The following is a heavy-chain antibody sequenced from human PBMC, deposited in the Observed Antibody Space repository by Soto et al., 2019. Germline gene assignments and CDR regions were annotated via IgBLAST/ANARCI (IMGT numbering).Heavy chain of an antibody. D-gene: IGHD3-3*01. J-gene: IGHJ6*02. Sequence: GASVKVSCKASGYTFTSYAMHWVRQAPGQRLEWMGWINAGNGNTKYSQKFQGRVTMTTDTSTSTAYMELRSLRSDDTAVYYCARAGDYDFWSGFYGMDVWGQGTTVTVSS. CDR1: GYTFTSYA. CDR2: INAGNGNT. CDR3: ARAGDYDFWSGFYGMDV. V-gene: IGHV1-3*01.